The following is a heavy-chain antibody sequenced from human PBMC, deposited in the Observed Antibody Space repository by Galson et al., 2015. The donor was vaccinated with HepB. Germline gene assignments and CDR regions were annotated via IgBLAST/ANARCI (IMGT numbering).Heavy chain of an antibody. CDR3: ARRLYDIDAFDI. Sequence: SVKVSCKASGYTFRDFCIHWVRQAPGKGLQWMGRINPINGDTNYAQKFHGRVTMTRDTSISTAYMEVTSLRYDDTAVYYCARRLYDIDAFDIWGQGTIVTVSS. V-gene: IGHV1-2*06. D-gene: IGHD3-22*01. CDR1: GYTFRDFC. CDR2: INPINGDT. J-gene: IGHJ3*02.